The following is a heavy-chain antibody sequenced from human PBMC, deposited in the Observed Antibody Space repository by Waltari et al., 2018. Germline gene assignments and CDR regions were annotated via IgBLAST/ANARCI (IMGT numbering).Heavy chain of an antibody. CDR2: IKQDGSEK. CDR1: GFTFISYW. D-gene: IGHD3-22*01. J-gene: IGHJ4*02. CDR3: ARDRDSSGSSFDY. Sequence: EVQLVESGGGLVQPGGSLRLSCAASGFTFISYWMSWVRQAPGKGLEWVANIKQDGSEKYYVDSVKGRFTISRDNAKNSLYLQMNSLRAEDTAVYYCARDRDSSGSSFDYWGQGTLVTVSS. V-gene: IGHV3-7*01.